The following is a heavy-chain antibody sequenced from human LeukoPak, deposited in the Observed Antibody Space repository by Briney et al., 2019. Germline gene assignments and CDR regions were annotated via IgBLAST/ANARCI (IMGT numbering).Heavy chain of an antibody. V-gene: IGHV5-51*01. Sequence: GESLKISCKASGYSFTTSWIGWGRQMPGKGLEWMGIIYPGDSDARYSPSFKGQVTFSVDKSTTTAYLQLTSLTASDTAMCYCARRGGSLKYFDYWGQGTLVTVSS. CDR3: ARRGGSLKYFDY. CDR2: IYPGDSDA. J-gene: IGHJ4*02. D-gene: IGHD1-1*01. CDR1: GYSFTTSW.